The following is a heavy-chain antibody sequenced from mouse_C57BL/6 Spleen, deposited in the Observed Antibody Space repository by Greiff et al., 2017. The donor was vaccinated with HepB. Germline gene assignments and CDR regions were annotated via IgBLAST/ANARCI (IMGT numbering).Heavy chain of an antibody. CDR1: GYSITSGYY. D-gene: IGHD1-1*01. Sequence: EVHLVESGPGLVKPSQSLSLTCSVTGYSITSGYYWNWIRQFPGNKLEWMGNISYDGSNNYNPSLKNRIPITRDTSKNQFFLKLNSVTTEDTATYYCARERYYYGCPFDYWGQGTTLTVSS. V-gene: IGHV3-6*01. CDR2: ISYDGSN. J-gene: IGHJ2*01. CDR3: ARERYYYGCPFDY.